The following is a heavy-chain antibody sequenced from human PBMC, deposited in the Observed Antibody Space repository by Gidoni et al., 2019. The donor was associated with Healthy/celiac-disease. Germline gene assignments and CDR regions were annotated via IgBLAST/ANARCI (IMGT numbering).Heavy chain of an antibody. CDR1: GGSISSSSYY. D-gene: IGHD4-17*01. V-gene: IGHV4-39*01. CDR2: IYYSGST. J-gene: IGHJ2*01. Sequence: QLQLQESGPGLVKPSETLSLTCTVSGGSISSSSYYWGWIRQPPGKGLEWIGSIYYSGSTYYNPSLKSRVTISVDTSKNQFSLKLSSVTAADTAVYYCARRRTVTTSHWYFDLWGRGTLVTVSS. CDR3: ARRRTVTTSHWYFDL.